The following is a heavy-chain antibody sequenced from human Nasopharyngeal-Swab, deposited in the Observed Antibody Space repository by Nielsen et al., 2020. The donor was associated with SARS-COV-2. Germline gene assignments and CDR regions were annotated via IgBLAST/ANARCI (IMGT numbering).Heavy chain of an antibody. CDR3: ARGQYCSSTGCYARGYYYYYGMDV. CDR1: GFTFSSYS. Sequence: GESLKISCAASGFTFSSYSMNWVRQAPGKGLEWVSSISSSSSYIYYADSVKGRFTISRDNAKNSLYLQMNSLRAEDTAVYYCARGQYCSSTGCYARGYYYYYGMDVWGQGTTVTVSS. V-gene: IGHV3-21*01. D-gene: IGHD2-2*01. CDR2: ISSSSSYI. J-gene: IGHJ6*02.